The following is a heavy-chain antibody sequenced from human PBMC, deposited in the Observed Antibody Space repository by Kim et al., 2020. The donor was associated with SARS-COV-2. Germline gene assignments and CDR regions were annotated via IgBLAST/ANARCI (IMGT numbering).Heavy chain of an antibody. V-gene: IGHV1-8*01. Sequence: ASVKVSCKASGYTFSSYDVNWVRQATGQGLEWMGWVNPNSGNTGYAERFQGRVTMTRDTSISTAYMELRNLRSDDTAVYYCARGDRYCTSASCYNYWGQGTLVTVSS. CDR1: GYTFSSYD. CDR2: VNPNSGNT. CDR3: ARGDRYCTSASCYNY. D-gene: IGHD2-2*02. J-gene: IGHJ4*02.